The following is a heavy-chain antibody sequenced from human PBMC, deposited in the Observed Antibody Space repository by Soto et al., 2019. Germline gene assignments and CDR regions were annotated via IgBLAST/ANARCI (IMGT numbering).Heavy chain of an antibody. J-gene: IGHJ3*02. CDR2: IIPIFGTA. CDR1: GGTFSSYA. CDR3: ARIITMVRGAQRAYDAFDI. D-gene: IGHD3-10*01. Sequence: GASVKVSCKASGGTFSSYAISWVRQAPGQGLEWMGGIIPIFGTANYAQKFQGRVTITADESTSTAYMGLSSLRSEDTAVYYCARIITMVRGAQRAYDAFDIWGQGTMVTVSS. V-gene: IGHV1-69*13.